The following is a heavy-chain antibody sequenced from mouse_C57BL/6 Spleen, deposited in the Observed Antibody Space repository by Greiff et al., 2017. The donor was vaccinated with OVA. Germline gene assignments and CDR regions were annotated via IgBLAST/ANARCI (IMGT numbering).Heavy chain of an antibody. D-gene: IGHD1-1*01. V-gene: IGHV5-17*01. CDR2: ISSGSSTI. CDR1: GFTFSDYG. J-gene: IGHJ4*01. CDR3: ASYGSSYPYAMDY. Sequence: EVKLMESGGGLVKPGGSLKLSCAASGFTFSDYGMHWVRQAPEKGLEWVAYISSGSSTIYYADTVKGRFTISRDNAKNTLFLQMTSLRSEDTAMYYCASYGSSYPYAMDYWGQGTSVTGSS.